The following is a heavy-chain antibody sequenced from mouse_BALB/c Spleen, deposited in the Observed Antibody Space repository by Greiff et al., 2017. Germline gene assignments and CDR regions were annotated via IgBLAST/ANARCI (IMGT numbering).Heavy chain of an antibody. Sequence: DVQLVESGGGLVQPGGSRKLSCAASGFTFSSFGMHWVRQAPEKGLEWVAYISSGSSTIYYADTVKGRFTISRDNPKNTLFLQMTSLRSEDTAMYYCARGYYGNYELYFDVWGAGTTVTVSS. D-gene: IGHD2-1*01. CDR2: ISSGSSTI. CDR1: GFTFSSFG. J-gene: IGHJ1*01. CDR3: ARGYYGNYELYFDV. V-gene: IGHV5-17*02.